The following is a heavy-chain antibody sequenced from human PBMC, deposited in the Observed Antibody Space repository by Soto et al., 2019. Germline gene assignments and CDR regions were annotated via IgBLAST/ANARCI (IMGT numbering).Heavy chain of an antibody. CDR3: ARETVGKDYLDV. J-gene: IGHJ6*03. Sequence: QVQLVQSGAEVKEPGASVKVSCKASGYAFNNYDINWVRQAPGQGLEWMGWVNPKSANTGYAPKFQGRVTMTRDTSITTAYMELTSLTSEDTAVYYCARETVGKDYLDVWGKGTTVIVSS. V-gene: IGHV1-8*01. CDR1: GYAFNNYD. D-gene: IGHD4-17*01. CDR2: VNPKSANT.